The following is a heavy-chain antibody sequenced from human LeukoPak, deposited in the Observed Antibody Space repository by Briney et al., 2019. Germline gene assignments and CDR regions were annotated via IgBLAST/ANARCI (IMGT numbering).Heavy chain of an antibody. CDR1: GFTFSSYY. Sequence: GGSLRLSCVASGFTFSSYYMSWVRQAPGKGLGWVADIRHDGTNEYNVDSVKGRFTISRDNAKNSLFLQMNSLRAEDTAVYYCARDGLGSFSLDYWGQGTVVTVSS. V-gene: IGHV3-7*04. CDR3: ARDGLGSFSLDY. D-gene: IGHD3-10*01. J-gene: IGHJ4*02. CDR2: IRHDGTNE.